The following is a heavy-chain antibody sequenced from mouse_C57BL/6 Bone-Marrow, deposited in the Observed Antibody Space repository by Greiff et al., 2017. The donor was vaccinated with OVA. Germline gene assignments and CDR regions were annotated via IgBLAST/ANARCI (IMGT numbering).Heavy chain of an antibody. D-gene: IGHD2-12*01. V-gene: IGHV14-4*01. CDR1: GFNIKNAS. CDR2: IDPENGDT. Sequence: EVMLVESGAELVRPGASVKLSCTASGFNIKNASMHWVKQRPEQGLEWIGWIDPENGDTDYASKFQGKATITADTSSNTAYLQLSSLTSEATAVYYCTAIDTTVGEGYYAVDYWGQGTSLTVSS. J-gene: IGHJ4*01. CDR3: TAIDTTVGEGYYAVDY.